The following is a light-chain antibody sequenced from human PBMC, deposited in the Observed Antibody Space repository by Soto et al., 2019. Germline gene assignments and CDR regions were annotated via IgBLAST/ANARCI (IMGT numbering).Light chain of an antibody. Sequence: QSALTQPASVSGSPGQSITISCTGTSSDFGSYEFVSWYQQHPGKVPTLIIYECDKRPSGVSHRFSGSKSGNTASLTISGLQAEDEAHYYCCSFTSRRTHVFGTGTKVTVL. CDR2: ECD. J-gene: IGLJ1*01. CDR1: SSDFGSYEF. V-gene: IGLV2-23*01. CDR3: CSFTSRRTHV.